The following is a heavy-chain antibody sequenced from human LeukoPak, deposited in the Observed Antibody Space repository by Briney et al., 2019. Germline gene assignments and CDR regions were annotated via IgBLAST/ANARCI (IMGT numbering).Heavy chain of an antibody. V-gene: IGHV4-59*08. Sequence: NPSETLSLTCTVSGGSIRSYYWSWIRQPPGKGLEWIGYIYYSGSTNHNPSLKSRVTISVDTSRNQFSLKLSSVTAADTAVYYCARRRGRGYDLPSKYYFDYWGQGTLVTVSS. J-gene: IGHJ4*02. CDR3: ARRRGRGYDLPSKYYFDY. CDR2: IYYSGST. CDR1: GGSIRSYY. D-gene: IGHD5-12*01.